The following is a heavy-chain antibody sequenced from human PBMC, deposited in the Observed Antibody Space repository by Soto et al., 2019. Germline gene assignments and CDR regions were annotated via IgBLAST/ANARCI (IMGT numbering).Heavy chain of an antibody. CDR2: ISSSSSYI. J-gene: IGHJ3*02. D-gene: IGHD3-22*01. CDR1: GFTFSSYS. V-gene: IGHV3-21*01. Sequence: EVQLVESGGGLVKPGGSLRLSCAASGFTFSSYSMNWVRQAPGKGLEWVSSISSSSSYIYYADSVKGRFTISRDNAKNSLYLQMNSLRAEDTAVYYCARGYHYYDSSGYDKWDAFDIWGQGTMVPVSS. CDR3: ARGYHYYDSSGYDKWDAFDI.